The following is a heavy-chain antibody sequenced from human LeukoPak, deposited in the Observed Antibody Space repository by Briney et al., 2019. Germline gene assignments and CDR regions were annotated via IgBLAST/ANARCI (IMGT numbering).Heavy chain of an antibody. D-gene: IGHD5-24*01. CDR1: GYTFTGYY. Sequence: GASVKVSCKASGYTFTGYYMHWVRQAPGQGLEWMGWINPNSGGTNYAQKFQGRVTMTRDTSISTAYMELSRLRSDDTAVYYCARDLGDSLMAAQRFYYYYMDVWGKGTTVTISS. CDR3: ARDLGDSLMAAQRFYYYYMDV. V-gene: IGHV1-2*02. J-gene: IGHJ6*03. CDR2: INPNSGGT.